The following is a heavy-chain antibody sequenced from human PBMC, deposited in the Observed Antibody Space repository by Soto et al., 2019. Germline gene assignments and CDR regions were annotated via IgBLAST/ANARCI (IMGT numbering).Heavy chain of an antibody. CDR3: ARPDFGDYWYFDL. Sequence: QDQLVQSGAEVKKPGSSVKVSCKASGGTFSSHTFSWVRQAPGQGLEWMGRIIPALGTATYAQKFQGRVTITAVESATTVYMELNSLRYEDTAVYYCARPDFGDYWYFDLWGRGTLVTVSS. CDR2: IIPALGTA. J-gene: IGHJ2*01. D-gene: IGHD4-17*01. V-gene: IGHV1-69*08. CDR1: GGTFSSHT.